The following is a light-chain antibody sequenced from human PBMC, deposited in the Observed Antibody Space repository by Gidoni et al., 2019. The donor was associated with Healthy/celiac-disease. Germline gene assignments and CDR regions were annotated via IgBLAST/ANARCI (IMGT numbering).Light chain of an antibody. CDR2: LGS. J-gene: IGKJ3*01. CDR3: MQALQTVMN. Sequence: DFVMTQSPLSLPVTPGEPASISCRSSQSLLHSNGYNYLDWYLQKPGQSPQLLIYLGSNRASGVPDRFSGSGSGTDFTLKISRVEAEDVGVYYCMQALQTVMNFGPGTKVDIK. V-gene: IGKV2-28*01. CDR1: QSLLHSNGYNY.